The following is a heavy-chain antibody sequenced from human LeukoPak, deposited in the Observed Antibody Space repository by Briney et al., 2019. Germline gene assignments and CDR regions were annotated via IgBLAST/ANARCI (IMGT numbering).Heavy chain of an antibody. CDR3: ARDRRGYTYGLYYYYGMDV. V-gene: IGHV4-59*01. CDR1: GDPFTTNY. D-gene: IGHD5-18*01. CDR2: IFYSGIP. Sequence: SSETLSLTCTVSGDPFTTNYWSWIRQPPGKAPEWIGHIFYSGIPTYNPSFKSRVTISIDTSKKQFSLKLSSVTAADTAVYYCARDRRGYTYGLYYYYGMDVWGQGTTVTVSS. J-gene: IGHJ6*02.